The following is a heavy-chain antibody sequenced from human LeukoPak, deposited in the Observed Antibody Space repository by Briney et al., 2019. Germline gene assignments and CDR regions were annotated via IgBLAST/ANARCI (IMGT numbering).Heavy chain of an antibody. CDR3: ARIGVAGDPSSAEYFQH. CDR1: GYTFTSYA. CDR2: ISLYNPKT. V-gene: IGHV1-18*01. D-gene: IGHD6-19*01. Sequence: ASVKVSCKASGYTFTSYAISWVRQAPGQGLDWMGWISLYNPKTSYAQKFQGRVTMTTDTSTSTAYMELRSLRSDDTAVYYCARIGVAGDPSSAEYFQHWGQGTLLTVSS. J-gene: IGHJ1*01.